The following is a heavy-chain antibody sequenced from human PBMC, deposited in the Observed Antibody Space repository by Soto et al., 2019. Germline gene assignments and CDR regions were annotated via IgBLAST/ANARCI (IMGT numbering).Heavy chain of an antibody. V-gene: IGHV3-7*01. Sequence: VRQAPGKGLEWVANIKQDGTEKNYVDSVKGRFTISRDNARKSLYLQMDSLRAEDTAVYFCARGDTPMITGMDSFDIWGQGTTVTVS. D-gene: IGHD5-18*01. CDR3: ARGDTPMITGMDSFDI. CDR2: IKQDGTEK. J-gene: IGHJ3*02.